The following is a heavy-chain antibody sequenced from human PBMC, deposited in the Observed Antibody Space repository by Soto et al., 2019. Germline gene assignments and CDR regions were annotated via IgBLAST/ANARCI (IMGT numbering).Heavy chain of an antibody. CDR3: ARYNWNDDLDAFDI. D-gene: IGHD1-1*01. V-gene: IGHV1-2*04. J-gene: IGHJ3*02. CDR2: INPNSGGT. Sequence: QVKLVQSGAEVKKPGASVKVSCKASGYTFTGYYMHWVRQAPGQGLEWMGWINPNSGGTNYAQKFQGWVTMTRDTSISTAYMELSRLRSDDTAVYYCARYNWNDDLDAFDIWGQGTMVTVSS. CDR1: GYTFTGYY.